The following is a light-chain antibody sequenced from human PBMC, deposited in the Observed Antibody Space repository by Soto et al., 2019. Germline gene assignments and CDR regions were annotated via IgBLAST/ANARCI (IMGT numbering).Light chain of an antibody. V-gene: IGKV1-39*01. CDR1: QSISSY. CDR3: QKYDDAPLS. Sequence: DIQMTQSPSSLSASVGDRVTITCRASQSISSYLNWYQQKPGKAPKLLIYAASSLQSGVPSRFSGSGSGTDFTLTISSLQPGDVATYYCQKYDDAPLSFGGGTKVDIK. J-gene: IGKJ4*01. CDR2: AAS.